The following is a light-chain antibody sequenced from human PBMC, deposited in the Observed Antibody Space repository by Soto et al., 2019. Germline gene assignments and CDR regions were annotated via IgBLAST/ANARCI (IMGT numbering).Light chain of an antibody. CDR3: QQYNNCPPT. CDR1: QSVSSN. Sequence: EIVMTQSPATLSVSPGERATLSCRASQSVSSNLAGYQQKHGQAPRLLIYGASTRATGIPARFSGSGSGTEFTLTISSLQSEDFAVYYCQQYNNCPPTFGQGTKLEIK. V-gene: IGKV3-15*01. CDR2: GAS. J-gene: IGKJ2*01.